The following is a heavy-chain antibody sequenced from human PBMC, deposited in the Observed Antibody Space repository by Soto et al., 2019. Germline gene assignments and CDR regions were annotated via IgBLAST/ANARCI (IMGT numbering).Heavy chain of an antibody. D-gene: IGHD3-10*01. CDR2: VYYSGST. Sequence: QVQLQESGPGLVKPSETLSLTCTVTGGSISSYYWSWIRQPPGKGLEWIGYVYYSGSTNYNPSPKSLISIPVDTSKNPFSLKLRTVTAADTAVYYCASDRGYPETYDMDVWGQGTTVTVSS. CDR1: GGSISSYY. V-gene: IGHV4-59*01. J-gene: IGHJ6*03. CDR3: ASDRGYPETYDMDV.